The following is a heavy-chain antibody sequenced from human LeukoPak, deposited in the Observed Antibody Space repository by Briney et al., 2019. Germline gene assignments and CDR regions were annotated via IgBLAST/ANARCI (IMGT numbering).Heavy chain of an antibody. Sequence: GGSLRLSCATSGFTFSSIWMSWVRQAPGKGLEWVANIKHDGSETNYVDSVKGRFTISRDNAKNSLHLQMNSLRVEDTAVYYCAKNGGPHGMDVWGQGTRFTVSS. CDR2: IKHDGSET. CDR1: GFTFSSIW. D-gene: IGHD3-16*01. V-gene: IGHV3-7*02. J-gene: IGHJ6*02. CDR3: AKNGGPHGMDV.